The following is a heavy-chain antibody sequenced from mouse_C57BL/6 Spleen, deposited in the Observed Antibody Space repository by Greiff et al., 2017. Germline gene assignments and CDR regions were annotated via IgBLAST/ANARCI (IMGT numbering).Heavy chain of an antibody. J-gene: IGHJ3*01. D-gene: IGHD2-4*01. V-gene: IGHV1-62-2*01. CDR1: GYTFTEYT. CDR3: ARHEGASYYDYDEGFAY. Sequence: QVQLKESGAELVKPGASVKLSCKASGYTFTEYTIHWVKQRSGQGLEWIGWFYPGSGSIKYNEKFKDKATLTADKSSSTVYMELSRLTSEDSAVYFCARHEGASYYDYDEGFAYWGQGTLVTVSA. CDR2: FYPGSGSI.